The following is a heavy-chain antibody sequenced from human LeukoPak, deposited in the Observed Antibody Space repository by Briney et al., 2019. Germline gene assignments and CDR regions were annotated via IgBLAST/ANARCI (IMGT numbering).Heavy chain of an antibody. CDR3: ARERSSSSWYEADYYYGMDV. J-gene: IGHJ6*02. D-gene: IGHD6-13*01. V-gene: IGHV3-13*04. CDR1: GFTFSSYG. CDR2: IGTAGDT. Sequence: GGSLRLSGAASGFTFSSYGMHWVRQATGKGLEWVSAIGTAGDTYYPGSVKGRFTISRENAKNSLYLQMNSLRAGDTAVYYCARERSSSSWYEADYYYGMDVWGQGTTVTVSS.